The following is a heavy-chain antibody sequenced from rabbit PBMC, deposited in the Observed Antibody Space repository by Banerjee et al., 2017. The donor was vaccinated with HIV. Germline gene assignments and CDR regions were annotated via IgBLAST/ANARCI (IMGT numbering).Heavy chain of an antibody. D-gene: IGHD1-1*01. CDR1: GFDFSTYYY. CDR2: IYTGTTLNT. CDR3: GRGVSGYMTYLSL. Sequence: QEQLVESGGGLVQPEGSLTLTCTASGFDFSTYYYMCWVRQAPGKGLEWIGCIYTGTTLNTAYASWAKGRFTISKTSSTTVTLQMTSLTGADTATYFCGRGVSGYMTYLSLWGQGTLVTVS. J-gene: IGHJ3*01. V-gene: IGHV1S45*01.